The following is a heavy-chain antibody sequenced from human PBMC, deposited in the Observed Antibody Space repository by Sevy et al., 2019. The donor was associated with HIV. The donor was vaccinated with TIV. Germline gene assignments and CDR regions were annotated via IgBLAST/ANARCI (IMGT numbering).Heavy chain of an antibody. CDR3: AKDASSSWTGGTFQH. V-gene: IGHV3-23*01. CDR2: ISGSGGST. Sequence: GSLRLSCAASGFIFSGYVMSWVRQAPGKGLEWVSTISGSGGSTYYADSVKGRFAISRDNSKNTLDLEMNSLRVEDTAVYYCAKDASSSWTGGTFQHWGQGTLVTVSS. CDR1: GFIFSGYV. D-gene: IGHD6-13*01. J-gene: IGHJ1*01.